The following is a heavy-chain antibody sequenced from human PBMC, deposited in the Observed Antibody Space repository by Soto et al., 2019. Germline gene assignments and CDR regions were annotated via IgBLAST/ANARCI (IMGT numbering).Heavy chain of an antibody. D-gene: IGHD3-16*01. J-gene: IGHJ4*02. CDR3: ARGIYDYVWGSTSAYFDY. Sequence: PSETLSLTCTVSGGSISSGDYYWSWIRQPPGKGLEWIGYIYYSGSTYYNPSLKSRVTISVDTSKNQFSLKLSSVTAADTAVYYCARGIYDYVWGSTSAYFDYWGQGTLVTVSS. V-gene: IGHV4-30-4*01. CDR1: GGSISSGDYY. CDR2: IYYSGST.